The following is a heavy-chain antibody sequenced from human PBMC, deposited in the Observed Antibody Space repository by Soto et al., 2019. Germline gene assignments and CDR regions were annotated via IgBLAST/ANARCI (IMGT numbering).Heavy chain of an antibody. D-gene: IGHD2-15*01. CDR3: ARFIGYCSGGSCYSGEGWFDP. V-gene: IGHV4-31*03. Sequence: PSETLSLTCTVSGGSISSGGYYWSWIRQHPGKGLEWIGYIYYSGSTYYNPSLKSRVTISVDTSKNQFSLKLSSVTAADTAVYYCARFIGYCSGGSCYSGEGWFDPWGQGTLVTVSS. CDR2: IYYSGST. CDR1: GGSISSGGYY. J-gene: IGHJ5*02.